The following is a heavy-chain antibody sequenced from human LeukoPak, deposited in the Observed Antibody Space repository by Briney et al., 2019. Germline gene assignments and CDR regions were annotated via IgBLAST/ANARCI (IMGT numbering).Heavy chain of an antibody. J-gene: IGHJ4*02. CDR2: ISSSSSYI. CDR1: GFTFSSYS. Sequence: PGGSLRLSCAASGFTFSSYSMNWVRQAPGKGLEWVSSISSSSSYIYYAGSVKGRFTISRDNAKNSLYLQMNSLRTEDTAVYYCARLATNVGYGYWGQGTLVTVSS. V-gene: IGHV3-21*01. CDR3: ARLATNVGYGY. D-gene: IGHD5-12*01.